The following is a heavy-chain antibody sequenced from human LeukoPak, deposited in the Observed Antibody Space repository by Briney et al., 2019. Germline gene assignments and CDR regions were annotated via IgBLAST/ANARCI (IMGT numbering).Heavy chain of an antibody. D-gene: IGHD2-2*01. Sequence: GGSLRLSCAASGFTFSSYSMNWVRQAPGKGLEWVSYISSSSSTIYYADSVKGRFTISRDNAKNSLYLQMNSLRAEDTVVYYCARGYCSSTSCRRDYYYMDVWGKGTTVTVSS. CDR1: GFTFSSYS. CDR3: ARGYCSSTSCRRDYYYMDV. CDR2: ISSSSSTI. V-gene: IGHV3-48*01. J-gene: IGHJ6*03.